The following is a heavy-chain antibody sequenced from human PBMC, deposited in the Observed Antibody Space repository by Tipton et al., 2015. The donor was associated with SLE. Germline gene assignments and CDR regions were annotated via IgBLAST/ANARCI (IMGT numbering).Heavy chain of an antibody. J-gene: IGHJ3*02. CDR3: ARSGGTGQTTVTYDAFDI. D-gene: IGHD4-17*01. CDR1: GGSISSSSYY. Sequence: TLSLTCTVSGGSISSSSYYWGWIRQPPGKGLEWIGSIYYSGSTYYNPSLKSRVTISVDTSKNQFSLKLSSVTAADTAVYYCARSGGTGQTTVTYDAFDIWGQGTLVTVSS. CDR2: IYYSGST. V-gene: IGHV4-39*07.